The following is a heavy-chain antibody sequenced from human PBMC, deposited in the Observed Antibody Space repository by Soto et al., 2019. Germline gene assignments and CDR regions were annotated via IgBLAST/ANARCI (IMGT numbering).Heavy chain of an antibody. CDR1: GFTFSRYA. Sequence: QVQLVESGGGVVQPGKSLRLSCAASGFTFSRYALHWVRQAPGKGLEWVALISYDGANKYSADSVKGRFTISRDNSKNTLFLQMNSLRAEDTAVYYCARDARTTVTTRGVWCFDLWGRGTLVTVSS. CDR3: ARDARTTVTTRGVWCFDL. V-gene: IGHV3-30-3*01. J-gene: IGHJ2*01. D-gene: IGHD4-17*01. CDR2: ISYDGANK.